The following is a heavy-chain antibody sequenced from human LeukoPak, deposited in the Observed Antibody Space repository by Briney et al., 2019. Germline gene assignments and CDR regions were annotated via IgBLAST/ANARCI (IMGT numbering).Heavy chain of an antibody. V-gene: IGHV1-8*02. CDR3: ARGRGYDRTGYVYYFDH. Sequence: ASVKVSCKASGYTFTSYGINWVRQAPGQGFEWVGWMNPNSGNTGHAQEFQGRVTMTRDTSMSTAYMELSSLRYEDTAVYYCARGRGYDRTGYVYYFDHWGQGTLVTVSS. CDR2: MNPNSGNT. CDR1: GYTFTSYG. D-gene: IGHD3-22*01. J-gene: IGHJ4*02.